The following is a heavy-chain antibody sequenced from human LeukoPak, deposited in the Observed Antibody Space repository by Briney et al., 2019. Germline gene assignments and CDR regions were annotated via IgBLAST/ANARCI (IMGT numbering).Heavy chain of an antibody. CDR1: GFTFSSYA. Sequence: PGASLRLSCAASGFTFSSYAMSWVRQAPGKGLEWVSAISGSGGSTYYADSVKGRFTISRDNSKNTLYLQMNSLRAEDTAVYYCAKGNTDYDFWSGPTYNWFDPWGQGTLVTVSS. V-gene: IGHV3-23*01. J-gene: IGHJ5*02. D-gene: IGHD3-3*01. CDR3: AKGNTDYDFWSGPTYNWFDP. CDR2: ISGSGGST.